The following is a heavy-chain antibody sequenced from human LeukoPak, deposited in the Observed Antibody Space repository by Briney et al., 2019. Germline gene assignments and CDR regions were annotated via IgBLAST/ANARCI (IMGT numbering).Heavy chain of an antibody. CDR2: IYYSGST. D-gene: IGHD3-10*01. J-gene: IGHJ4*02. V-gene: IGHV4-59*01. Sequence: SETLSLTCTVSGGSISTYYWTWIRQPPGKGLEWLGYIYYSGSTNYNPSLKSRVTISVDTSKNQFSLKLSSVTTADTAVYYCARVGSRNFDYWGQGTLVTVSS. CDR3: ARVGSRNFDY. CDR1: GGSISTYY.